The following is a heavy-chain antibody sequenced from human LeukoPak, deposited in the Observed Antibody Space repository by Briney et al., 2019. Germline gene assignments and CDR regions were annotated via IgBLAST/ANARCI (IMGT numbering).Heavy chain of an antibody. CDR2: IYTSGST. J-gene: IGHJ5*02. Sequence: PSETLSLTCTVSGGSISSYYWSWIRQPAGKGLEWIGRIYTSGSTNYNPSLKSRVTISVDTSKNQFSLKLSSVTAADTAVYYCARSSRLGSGSYYKRPGFDPWGQGTLVTVSS. CDR3: ARSSRLGSGSYYKRPGFDP. V-gene: IGHV4-4*07. CDR1: GGSISSYY. D-gene: IGHD3-10*01.